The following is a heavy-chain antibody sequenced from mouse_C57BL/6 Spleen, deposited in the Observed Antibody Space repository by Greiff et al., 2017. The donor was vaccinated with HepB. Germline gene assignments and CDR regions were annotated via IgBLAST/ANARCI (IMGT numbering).Heavy chain of an antibody. CDR3: ARYSNYDWYFDV. D-gene: IGHD2-5*01. CDR2: INPNNGGT. CDR1: GYTFTDYY. V-gene: IGHV1-26*01. Sequence: VQLKQSGPELVKPGASVKISCKASGYTFTDYYMNWVKQSHGKSLEWIGDINPNNGGTSYNQKFKGKATLTVDKSPSTAYMELRSLTSEDSAVYYCARYSNYDWYFDVWGTGTTVTVSS. J-gene: IGHJ1*03.